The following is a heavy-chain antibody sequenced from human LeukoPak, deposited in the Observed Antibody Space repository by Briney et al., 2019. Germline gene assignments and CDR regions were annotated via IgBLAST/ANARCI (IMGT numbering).Heavy chain of an antibody. J-gene: IGHJ4*02. D-gene: IGHD3-22*01. V-gene: IGHV3-43*02. Sequence: GGSLRLSCAASGFTIDGYAMHWVRQTPGKSPEWVTLISADAGRKYYADSVKGRSTISRDNSKNSLFLQMNSLRTEDTALYYCAKGQDSSGYRSLDYWGQGTLLTVSS. CDR2: ISADAGRK. CDR3: AKGQDSSGYRSLDY. CDR1: GFTIDGYA.